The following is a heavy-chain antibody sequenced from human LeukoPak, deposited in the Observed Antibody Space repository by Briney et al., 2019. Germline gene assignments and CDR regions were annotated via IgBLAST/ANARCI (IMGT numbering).Heavy chain of an antibody. CDR2: IYYSGST. CDR3: ASPPMGPKHYYYYYYMDV. D-gene: IGHD3-10*01. CDR1: GGSISSSSYY. Sequence: SETLSLTCTVSGGSISSSSYYWGRIRQPPGKGLEWIGSIYYSGSTYYNPSLKSRVTISVDTSKNQFSLKLSSVTAADTAVYYCASPPMGPKHYYYYYYMDVWGKGTTVTVSS. J-gene: IGHJ6*03. V-gene: IGHV4-39*01.